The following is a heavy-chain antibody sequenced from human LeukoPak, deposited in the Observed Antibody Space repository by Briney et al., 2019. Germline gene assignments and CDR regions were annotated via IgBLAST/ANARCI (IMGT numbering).Heavy chain of an antibody. CDR1: GFTVSSSY. CDR3: ARSYTHYDFWSGYTYQNYFDP. V-gene: IGHV3-53*01. CDR2: IYAGDST. D-gene: IGHD3-3*01. Sequence: GGSLRLSCEASGFTVSSSYISWVRQAPGKGLEWVSVIYAGDSTYYADSVKGRFIISRDNSKNTVYLQMDSLRAEDTAVYYCARSYTHYDFWSGYTYQNYFDPWGQGTLVTVSS. J-gene: IGHJ5*02.